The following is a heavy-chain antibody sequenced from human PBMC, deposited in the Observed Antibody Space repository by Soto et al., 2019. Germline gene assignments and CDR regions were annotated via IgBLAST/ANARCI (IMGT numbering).Heavy chain of an antibody. CDR1: GYTFTSYG. J-gene: IGHJ5*02. CDR2: ISAYNGNT. CDR3: ARLVVVVAAEAWFDP. V-gene: IGHV1-18*01. D-gene: IGHD2-15*01. Sequence: ASLKVSCKASGYTFTSYGISWVRQAPGQGLEWMGWISAYNGNTNYAQKLQGRVTMTTDTSTSTAYMELRSLRSDDTAVYYCARLVVVVAAEAWFDPWGQGTPVTVSS.